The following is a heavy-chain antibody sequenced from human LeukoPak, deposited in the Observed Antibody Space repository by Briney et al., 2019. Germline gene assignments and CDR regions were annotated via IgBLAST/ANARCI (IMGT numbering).Heavy chain of an antibody. J-gene: IGHJ6*03. CDR1: GFTFSSYD. Sequence: GGSLRLSCAPSGFTFSSYDMSWVRQAPGKGLEWVSAISGSGGSTYYADSVKGRFTISRDNSKNTLYLQMNSLRAEDTAVYYCARDAYYYDSSGYFYYYMDVWGKGTTVTVSS. CDR2: ISGSGGST. V-gene: IGHV3-23*01. CDR3: ARDAYYYDSSGYFYYYMDV. D-gene: IGHD3-22*01.